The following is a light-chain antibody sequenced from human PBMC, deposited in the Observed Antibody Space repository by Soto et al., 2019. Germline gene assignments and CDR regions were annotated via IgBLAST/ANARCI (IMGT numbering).Light chain of an antibody. Sequence: EIVLTQSPGTLSLSPGERATLSCRASQSVGGSFLAWYQLKPGQAPRVLIYGASFRATGIPDRFSGAGSGTDFTLTISRLDPEDFAVYYWQQYDSSPTFGQGAKVEIK. CDR3: QQYDSSPT. CDR2: GAS. J-gene: IGKJ1*01. CDR1: QSVGGSF. V-gene: IGKV3-20*01.